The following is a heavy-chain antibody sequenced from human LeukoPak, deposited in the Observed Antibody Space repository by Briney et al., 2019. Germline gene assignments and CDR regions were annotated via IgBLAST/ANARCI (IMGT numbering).Heavy chain of an antibody. J-gene: IGHJ4*02. D-gene: IGHD6-19*01. CDR2: ISGHNGHT. CDR3: ARGPGIAVAGVFDY. CDR1: GYTFTSYG. V-gene: IGHV1-18*04. Sequence: ASVKVSCKASGYTFTSYGINWVRQAPGQGLEWMGWISGHNGHTNYVQKMQGRVTMTTDTSTNTAYMELRNLTSDDTAVYYCARGPGIAVAGVFDYWGEGSLVTVSS.